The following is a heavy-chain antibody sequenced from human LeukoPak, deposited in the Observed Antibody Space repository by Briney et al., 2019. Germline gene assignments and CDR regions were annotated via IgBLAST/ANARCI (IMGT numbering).Heavy chain of an antibody. Sequence: SETLSLTCAVYGGSFRGYFWSWIRQPPGEGLEWIGEINPSGSTNYNPSLKSRVSISADTSKNQFSLNLNSVTAADTAVYYCARVGPYSGSYLSSRNWFDPWGQGTLVTVSS. V-gene: IGHV4-34*01. CDR1: GGSFRGYF. CDR2: INPSGST. J-gene: IGHJ5*02. CDR3: ARVGPYSGSYLSSRNWFDP. D-gene: IGHD1-26*01.